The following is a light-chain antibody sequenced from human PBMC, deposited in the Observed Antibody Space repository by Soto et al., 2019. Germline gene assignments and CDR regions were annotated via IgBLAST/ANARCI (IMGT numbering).Light chain of an antibody. Sequence: EIVLTQSPGTLSLSPGERATLSCRASQTVNSNYLAWYQQKPGQAPSLLMYAAATRATSIPDRFSASGSGTDFTLTISRLDHADFAVYYCQQYGYSPFTFGQGTKLEIK. J-gene: IGKJ2*01. CDR2: AAA. CDR1: QTVNSNY. CDR3: QQYGYSPFT. V-gene: IGKV3-20*01.